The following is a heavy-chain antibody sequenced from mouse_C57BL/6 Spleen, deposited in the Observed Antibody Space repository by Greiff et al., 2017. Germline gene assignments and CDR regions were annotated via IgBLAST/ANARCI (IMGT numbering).Heavy chain of an antibody. CDR3: TYYYPGFDY. CDR1: GFTFSNYW. Sequence: EVKLVESGGGLVQPGGSMKFSCVASGFTFSNYWMNWVRQSPEKGLEWVAQIRSKSDNYATHYAVSVKGRFTISRDDSKSSVYLQMNNLRAEDTGIYYCTYYYPGFDYWGQGTTLTVSS. J-gene: IGHJ2*01. D-gene: IGHD1-1*01. V-gene: IGHV6-3*01. CDR2: IRSKSDNYAT.